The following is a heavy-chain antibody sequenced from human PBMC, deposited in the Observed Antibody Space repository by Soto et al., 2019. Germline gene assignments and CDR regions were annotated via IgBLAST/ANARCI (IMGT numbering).Heavy chain of an antibody. CDR2: INHSGST. CDR1: GGSFSGYY. Sequence: SETLSLTCAVYGGSFSGYYWSWIRQPPGKGLEWIGEINHSGSTNYNPSLKSRVTISVDTSKNQFSLKLSSVTAADTAVYYCARSTGPRALYDFWSGYYLKPNWFDPWGQGTLVTVSS. CDR3: ARSTGPRALYDFWSGYYLKPNWFDP. J-gene: IGHJ5*02. V-gene: IGHV4-34*01. D-gene: IGHD3-3*01.